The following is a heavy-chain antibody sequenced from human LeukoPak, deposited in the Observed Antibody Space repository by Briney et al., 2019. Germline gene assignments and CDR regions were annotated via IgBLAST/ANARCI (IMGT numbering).Heavy chain of an antibody. V-gene: IGHV4-34*01. Sequence: PSDTRSLTCAGYGGSFGGDYWSWIRQPPGKGLEWIGEINHSGSTNYNPSLKSRVTISVDTSKNQFSRKLSSVTAADTAVYYCARDNIVVVPAAILRLYYYYYYMDVWGKGTTVTVSS. CDR3: ARDNIVVVPAAILRLYYYYYYMDV. CDR1: GGSFGGDY. D-gene: IGHD2-2*01. CDR2: INHSGST. J-gene: IGHJ6*03.